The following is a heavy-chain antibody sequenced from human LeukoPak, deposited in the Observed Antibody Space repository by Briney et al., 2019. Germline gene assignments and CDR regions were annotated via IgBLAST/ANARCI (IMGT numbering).Heavy chain of an antibody. CDR3: ARTTRVAPDGRAEYFQH. CDR2: KSDGGRD. D-gene: IGHD5-24*01. V-gene: IGHV4-59*01. J-gene: IGHJ1*01. Sequence: SETLSLTCTVSGDSISTYYWSWIRQPPGKGLEWIGYKSDGGRDLYNPSLKSRVTISVDASEKQFSLSLRSVTAADTAMYYCARTTRVAPDGRAEYFQHWGQGTLVIVSS. CDR1: GDSISTYY.